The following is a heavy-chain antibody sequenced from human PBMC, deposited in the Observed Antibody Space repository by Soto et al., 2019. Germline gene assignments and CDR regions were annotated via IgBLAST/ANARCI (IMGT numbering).Heavy chain of an antibody. V-gene: IGHV1-69*06. D-gene: IGHD2-21*02. J-gene: IGHJ3*02. Sequence: ASVKVSCKASGGTFSSYAISWVRQAPGQGLEWMGGIIPIFGTANYAQKFQGRVTITADKSTSTAYMELSSLRSEDTAVYYCARDLKCGGDCFHDAFDIWGQGTMVTVSS. CDR2: IIPIFGTA. CDR3: ARDLKCGGDCFHDAFDI. CDR1: GGTFSSYA.